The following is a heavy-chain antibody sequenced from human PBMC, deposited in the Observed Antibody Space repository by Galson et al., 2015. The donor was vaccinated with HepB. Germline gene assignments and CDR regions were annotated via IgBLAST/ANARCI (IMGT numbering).Heavy chain of an antibody. CDR3: ARLYPSRIAAKVGFGYYIRDKNGNYYYYMDV. Sequence: SLRLSCAASGFTFSSYSMNWVRQAPGKGLEWVSSISSSSSYIYYADSVKGRFTISRDNAKNSLYLQMNSLRAEDTAVYYCARLYPSRIAAKVGFGYYIRDKNGNYYYYMDVWGKGTTVTVSS. CDR1: GFTFSSYS. V-gene: IGHV3-21*01. D-gene: IGHD6-6*01. CDR2: ISSSSSYI. J-gene: IGHJ6*03.